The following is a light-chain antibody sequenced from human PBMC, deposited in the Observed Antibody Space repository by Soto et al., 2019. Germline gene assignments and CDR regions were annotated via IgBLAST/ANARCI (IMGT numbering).Light chain of an antibody. V-gene: IGLV2-11*01. J-gene: IGLJ3*02. Sequence: QSALTQPRSVSGSPGQSVTISCTGISSDVRGYNYVSWYQHHPGKAPKLMIYDVSKRPSGVPDRFSGSKSGNTASLTISGLQAEDEADYYCCSYAGTYTVMFGGGTKLTVL. CDR3: CSYAGTYTVM. CDR2: DVS. CDR1: SSDVRGYNY.